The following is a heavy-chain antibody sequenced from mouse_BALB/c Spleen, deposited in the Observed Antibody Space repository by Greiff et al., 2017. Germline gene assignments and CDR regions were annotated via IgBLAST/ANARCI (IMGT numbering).Heavy chain of an antibody. V-gene: IGHV1-82*01. CDR3: ARWGGNYGGYAMDY. D-gene: IGHD2-1*01. Sequence: QVQLQQSGPELVKPGASVKISCKASGYAFSSSWMNWVKQRPGQGLEWIGRIYPGDGDTNYNGKFKGKATLTADKSSSTAYMQLSSLTSVDSAVYFCARWGGNYGGYAMDYWGQGTSVTVSS. CDR2: IYPGDGDT. J-gene: IGHJ4*01. CDR1: GYAFSSSW.